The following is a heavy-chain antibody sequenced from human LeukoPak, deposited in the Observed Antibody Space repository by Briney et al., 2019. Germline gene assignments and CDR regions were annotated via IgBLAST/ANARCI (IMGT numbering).Heavy chain of an antibody. J-gene: IGHJ3*02. CDR2: IKQDGSEK. CDR3: ARMYYDFWSGYYHDAFDI. Sequence: GGSLRLSCAASEFTFSSYWMSWVRQAPGKGLEWVANIKQDGSEKYYVDSVKGRFTISRDNAKNSLYLQMNSLRAEDTAVYYCARMYYDFWSGYYHDAFDIWGQGTMVTVSS. CDR1: EFTFSSYW. D-gene: IGHD3-3*01. V-gene: IGHV3-7*03.